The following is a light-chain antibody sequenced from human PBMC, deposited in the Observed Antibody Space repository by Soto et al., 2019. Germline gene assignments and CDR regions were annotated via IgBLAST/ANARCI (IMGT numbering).Light chain of an antibody. CDR2: DAS. CDR1: QSVSSY. Sequence: DIVLTQYPATLSLSPGERSTLSCRASQSVSSYLAWYQQKPGQAPRLLIYDASNRATGIPARFSGSGSGTDFTLTISSLEPEDFAVYYCQQYSNLLRLSFGGGSIVDIK. CDR3: QQYSNLLRLS. V-gene: IGKV3-11*01. J-gene: IGKJ4*01.